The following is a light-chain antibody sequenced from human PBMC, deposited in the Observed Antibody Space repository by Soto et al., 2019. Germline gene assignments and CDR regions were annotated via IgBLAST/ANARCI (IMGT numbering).Light chain of an antibody. V-gene: IGLV2-14*01. CDR3: SSFTSRNTYV. Sequence: QPVLTQPASVSACPGQSIAICCTGTSSDVGGYTFVSWYQQHPGKAPKLMIYDVSNRPSGISNRFSGSKSGNTASLTISGLQSEDEADHYSSSFTSRNTYVFGTGTKVTVL. CDR1: SSDVGGYTF. J-gene: IGLJ1*01. CDR2: DVS.